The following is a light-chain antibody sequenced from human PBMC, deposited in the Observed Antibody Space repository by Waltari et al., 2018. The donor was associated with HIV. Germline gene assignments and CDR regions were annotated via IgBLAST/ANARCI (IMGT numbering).Light chain of an antibody. CDR1: SSDVGGYDY. V-gene: IGLV2-14*03. CDR2: DVF. Sequence: QSALTQPASVSGSPGQSITISCTGTSSDVGGYDYVSWYQQHPGKAPELMIYDVFSRPSGVSSRFAGSKARNTAALTISGLQAEDEADYYCSSYTSSSTRVFGGGTNLTVL. J-gene: IGLJ3*02. CDR3: SSYTSSSTRV.